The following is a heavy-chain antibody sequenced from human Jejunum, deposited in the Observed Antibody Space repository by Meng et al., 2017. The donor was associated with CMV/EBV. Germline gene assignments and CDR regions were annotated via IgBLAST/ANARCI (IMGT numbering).Heavy chain of an antibody. D-gene: IGHD2/OR15-2a*01. CDR2: IFYSGST. J-gene: IGHJ4*02. V-gene: IGHV4-39*07. Sequence: TVSGGSISSGRYYWGWIRQPPGKGLEWIGSIFYSGSTYYNPPLKSRVTISVDTSKNQFSLRLSSVSAADTAMYYCARQYGRSLFDYWGRGALVTVSS. CDR3: ARQYGRSLFDY. CDR1: GGSISSGRYY.